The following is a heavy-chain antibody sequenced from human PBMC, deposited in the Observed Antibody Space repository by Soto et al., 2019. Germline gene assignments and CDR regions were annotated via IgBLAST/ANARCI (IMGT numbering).Heavy chain of an antibody. D-gene: IGHD4-17*01. Sequence: SETLSLTCTVSGGSISSGPCSWGWIRQPPGEGLEWIGTFYYSERTHYNPSLESRVTISVDTSKNQFSLKVSSVTAADTAVYYCANYPTTVTSDYWGQGTLVTVSS. J-gene: IGHJ4*02. CDR2: FYYSERT. CDR3: ANYPTTVTSDY. CDR1: GGSISSGPCS. V-gene: IGHV4-39*07.